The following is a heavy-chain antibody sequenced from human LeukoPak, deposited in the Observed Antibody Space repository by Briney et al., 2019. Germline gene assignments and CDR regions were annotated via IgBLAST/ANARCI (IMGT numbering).Heavy chain of an antibody. J-gene: IGHJ5*02. Sequence: PGGSLRLSCAAPGFTFSSYWMSSVRQAPGKGLERVANIKQDGSEKYYVDSVKGRFTISRDNAKNSLYLQMNSLRAEDTAVYYCARAPYCSSTSCLFDPWGQGTLVTVSS. V-gene: IGHV3-7*01. CDR2: IKQDGSEK. D-gene: IGHD2-2*01. CDR3: ARAPYCSSTSCLFDP. CDR1: GFTFSSYW.